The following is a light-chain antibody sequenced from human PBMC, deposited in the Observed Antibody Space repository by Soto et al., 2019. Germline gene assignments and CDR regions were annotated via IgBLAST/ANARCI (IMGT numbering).Light chain of an antibody. CDR3: QKVKSYPRT. Sequence: DIHLTQSPSSLSASVGDRVPITFRASQAITNNLAWYQQKPGNPPRLLIYEESTLHSGVPSRFSGRKVGTQFSLTIDSLQPEDFATYYCQKVKSYPRTFGGGTKVEIK. CDR1: QAITNN. V-gene: IGKV1-9*01. J-gene: IGKJ4*01. CDR2: EES.